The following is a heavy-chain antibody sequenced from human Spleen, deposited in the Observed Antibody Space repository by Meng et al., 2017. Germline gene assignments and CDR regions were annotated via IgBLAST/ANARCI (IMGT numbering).Heavy chain of an antibody. D-gene: IGHD1-26*01. Sequence: QLQLNHGGPGLLKPSDHLSLTCAGYGGSFSGYYWSWIRQPPGKGLEWIGEINHSGSTNYNPSLKSRVTISVDTSKNQFSLKLSSVTAADTAVYYCASGRGSYRFFDYWGQGTLVTASS. CDR2: INHSGST. CDR1: GGSFSGYY. V-gene: IGHV4-34*01. CDR3: ASGRGSYRFFDY. J-gene: IGHJ4*02.